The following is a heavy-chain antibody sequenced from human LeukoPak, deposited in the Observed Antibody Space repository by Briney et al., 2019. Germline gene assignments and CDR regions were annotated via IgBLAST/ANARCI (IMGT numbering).Heavy chain of an antibody. D-gene: IGHD6-13*01. CDR3: ARDLNDLLQNYRSTWYPADY. CDR1: GFTFSNYW. Sequence: GGSLRLSCAASGFTFSNYWMNWVRQAPGKGLVWVSRVNNDGSSTSYADSVKCRFTISRDNTKNTLYLQMNSLRAEDTAVYYCARDLNDLLQNYRSTWYPADYWGQGTLVTVSS. CDR2: VNNDGSST. J-gene: IGHJ4*02. V-gene: IGHV3-74*01.